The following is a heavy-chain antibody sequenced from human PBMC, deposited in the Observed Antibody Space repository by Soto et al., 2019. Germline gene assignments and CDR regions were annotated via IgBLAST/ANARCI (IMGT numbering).Heavy chain of an antibody. Sequence: QVQLVESGGGVVQPGGSLRLSCQASGFNFDNYGMHWVRQAPGQGLEWVAVITYDGSNRYYADSVKGRFTISRDNSKNTLSLHLNILKTEDTAVYHCAKDRVAGTFHTPLGFWGQGTLVIVSS. CDR2: ITYDGSNR. CDR3: AKDRVAGTFHTPLGF. D-gene: IGHD6-19*01. J-gene: IGHJ4*02. V-gene: IGHV3-30*18. CDR1: GFNFDNYG.